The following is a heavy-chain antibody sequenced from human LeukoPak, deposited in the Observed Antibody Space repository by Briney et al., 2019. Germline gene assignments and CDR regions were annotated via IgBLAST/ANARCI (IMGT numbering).Heavy chain of an antibody. Sequence: PSETLSLTCAVYGGSFSGYYWSWIRQPAGKGLEWIGRIYTSGSTNYNPSLKSRVTMSVDTSKNQFSLKLSSVTAADTAVYYCARYCSSTSCYTPGAFDIWGQGTMVTVSS. V-gene: IGHV4-59*10. CDR2: IYTSGST. J-gene: IGHJ3*02. D-gene: IGHD2-2*02. CDR1: GGSFSGYY. CDR3: ARYCSSTSCYTPGAFDI.